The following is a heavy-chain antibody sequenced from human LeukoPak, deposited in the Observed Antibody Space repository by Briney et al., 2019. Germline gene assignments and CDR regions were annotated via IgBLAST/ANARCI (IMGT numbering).Heavy chain of an antibody. CDR2: ISWDGGST. D-gene: IGHD2-15*01. CDR1: GFTFDDYT. CDR3: AKDIGGYCSGGSCYSGGAFDI. Sequence: PGGSLKLSCAASGFTFDDYTMHWVRQAPGKGLEWVSLISWDGGSTYYADSVKGRLTISRDNSKNSLYLQMNSLRTEDTALYYCAKDIGGYCSGGSCYSGGAFDIWGQGTMVTVSS. V-gene: IGHV3-43*01. J-gene: IGHJ3*02.